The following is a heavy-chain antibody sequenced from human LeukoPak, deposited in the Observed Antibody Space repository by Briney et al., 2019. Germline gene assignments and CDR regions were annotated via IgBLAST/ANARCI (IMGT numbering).Heavy chain of an antibody. CDR2: IYHSGST. V-gene: IGHV4-4*02. J-gene: IGHJ4*02. Sequence: SGTLSLTCAVSGGSISSSNWWSWVRQPPGKGLEWIGEIYHSGSTNYNPSLKSRVTISVDTSKNQFSLKLSSVTAADTAVYYCARGPNSSSGDSFDYWGQGTLVTVSS. D-gene: IGHD2-21*02. CDR1: GGSISSSNW. CDR3: ARGPNSSSGDSFDY.